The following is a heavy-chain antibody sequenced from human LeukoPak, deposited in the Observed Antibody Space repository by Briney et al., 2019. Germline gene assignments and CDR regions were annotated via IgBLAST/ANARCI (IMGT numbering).Heavy chain of an antibody. CDR2: ITSAGDT. V-gene: IGHV4-4*07. CDR3: AREDLKLPHNWFDP. CDR1: GGSISPYF. Sequence: SETLSLTYTVSGGSISPYFWSWIRQPAGKGLEWIGRITSAGDTVYNPSLRGRVTMSLDTSKNQFSLILNSVTASDTALYYCAREDLKLPHNWFDPWGQGTLVTVSS. J-gene: IGHJ5*02.